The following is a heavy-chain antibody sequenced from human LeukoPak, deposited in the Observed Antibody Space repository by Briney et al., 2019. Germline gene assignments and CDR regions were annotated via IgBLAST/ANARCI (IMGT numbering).Heavy chain of an antibody. CDR3: ARDQLYGGNPRGFDP. V-gene: IGHV3-30*04. Sequence: GGSLRLSCAASGFTFSSYAMHWVRQAPGKGLEWVAVISYDGSNKYYADSVEGRFTISRDNSKNTLYLQMNSLRAEDTAVYYCARDQLYGGNPRGFDPWGQGTLVTVSS. CDR1: GFTFSSYA. CDR2: ISYDGSNK. J-gene: IGHJ5*02. D-gene: IGHD4-23*01.